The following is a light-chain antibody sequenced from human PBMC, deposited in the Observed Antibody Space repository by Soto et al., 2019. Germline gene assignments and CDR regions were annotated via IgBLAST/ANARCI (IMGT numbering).Light chain of an antibody. V-gene: IGKV3-20*01. J-gene: IGKJ1*01. CDR2: STS. Sequence: EIVLTQSPGTLSLSPGERATLSCRASQSVTSPFLAWYQQKPGQPPRLLIYSTSGRATGIPDRFTGSGSGTDFTLTISRLEPEDFAVYYCQQYVSSPWAFGQGTKVDIK. CDR1: QSVTSPF. CDR3: QQYVSSPWA.